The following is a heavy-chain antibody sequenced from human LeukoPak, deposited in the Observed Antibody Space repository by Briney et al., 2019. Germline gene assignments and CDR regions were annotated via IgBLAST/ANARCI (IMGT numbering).Heavy chain of an antibody. CDR2: IWHDGSNQ. Sequence: GRSLRLSCAASGYTFSKYGMHWVRQAPGKGLEWVAVIWHDGSNQHYADPVKGRFTISRDNSKNTVFLQMDGLRVEDTAVYYCARNSAASGYYGMDVWGRGTPVSVSS. J-gene: IGHJ6*02. CDR1: GYTFSKYG. D-gene: IGHD6-13*01. CDR3: ARNSAASGYYGMDV. V-gene: IGHV3-33*01.